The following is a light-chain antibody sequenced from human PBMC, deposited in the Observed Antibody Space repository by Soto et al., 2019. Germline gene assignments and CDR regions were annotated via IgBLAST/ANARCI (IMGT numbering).Light chain of an antibody. CDR2: DTT. V-gene: IGLV7-46*01. CDR3: LLSYSGTYWV. CDR1: TGAVTSGHY. Sequence: QTVVTQEPSLTVSPGGTVTLTCGSSTGAVTSGHYPYWFQQKPGQAPRTLISDTTNKHSWTPARFSGSLLGGKAALTLAGAQTADEADYYCLLSYSGTYWVFGGGTKVTVL. J-gene: IGLJ3*02.